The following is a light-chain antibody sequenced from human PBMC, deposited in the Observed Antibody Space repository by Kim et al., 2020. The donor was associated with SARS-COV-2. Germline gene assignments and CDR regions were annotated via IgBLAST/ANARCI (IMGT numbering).Light chain of an antibody. CDR3: AAWDDSLSGRGVV. V-gene: IGLV1-47*01. Sequence: QPVLTQPPSASGTPGQMVTISCSGSSSNIGSNYVYWYQQLPGTAPKLLIYRNNQRPSGVPDRFSGSKSGTSASLAISGLRSEDEADYYCAAWDDSLSGRGVVFGGGTQLTVL. CDR1: SSNIGSNY. CDR2: RNN. J-gene: IGLJ2*01.